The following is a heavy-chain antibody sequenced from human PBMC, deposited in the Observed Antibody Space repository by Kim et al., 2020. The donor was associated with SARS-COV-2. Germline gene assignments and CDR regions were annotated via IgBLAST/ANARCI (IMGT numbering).Heavy chain of an antibody. CDR2: INPSGGST. CDR3: ARDRSPVAAAAPYYYYGMDV. V-gene: IGHV1-46*01. D-gene: IGHD6-13*01. Sequence: ASVKVSCKASGYTFTSYYMHWVRQAPGQGLEWMGIINPSGGSTSYAQKFQGRVTMTRDTSTSTVYMELSSLRSEDTAVYYCARDRSPVAAAAPYYYYGMDVWGQGTTVTVSS. CDR1: GYTFTSYY. J-gene: IGHJ6*02.